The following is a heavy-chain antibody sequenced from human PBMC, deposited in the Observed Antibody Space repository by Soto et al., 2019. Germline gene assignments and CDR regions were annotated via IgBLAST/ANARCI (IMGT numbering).Heavy chain of an antibody. J-gene: IGHJ5*02. CDR1: GYTFTSYG. Sequence: GASVKVSWKASGYTFTSYGLSWVRQAPGQGLEWMGWISAYNGNTNYAQKLQGRVTMTTDTSTSTAYMELRSLRSDDTAVYYCARVEPYSSPSGNWFHPWGQGTLVSGSS. CDR3: ARVEPYSSPSGNWFHP. V-gene: IGHV1-18*01. D-gene: IGHD6-6*01. CDR2: ISAYNGNT.